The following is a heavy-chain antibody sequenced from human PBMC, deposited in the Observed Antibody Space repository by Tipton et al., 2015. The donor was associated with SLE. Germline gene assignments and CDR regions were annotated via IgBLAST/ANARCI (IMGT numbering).Heavy chain of an antibody. CDR2: IYSGGST. J-gene: IGHJ4*02. V-gene: IGHV3-53*04. CDR1: GFTFSSYS. Sequence: SLRLSCAASGFTFSSYSMNWVRQAPGKGLEWVSVIYSGGSTYYADSVKGRFTISRHNSKNTLYLQMNSLRAEDTAVYYCARGEMATAVFDYWGQGTLVTVSS. CDR3: ARGEMATAVFDY. D-gene: IGHD5-24*01.